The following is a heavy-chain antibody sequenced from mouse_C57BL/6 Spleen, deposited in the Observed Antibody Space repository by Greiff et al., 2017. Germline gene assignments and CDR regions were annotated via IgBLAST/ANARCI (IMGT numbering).Heavy chain of an antibody. CDR2: ISYSGST. Sequence: EVKLVESGPGLAKPSQTLSLTCSVTGYSITSDYWNWIRKFPGNKLEYMGYISYSGSTYYNPSLKSRISITRDTSKNQYYLQLNSVTTEDTATYYCAKGKTAQAFWFAYWGQGTLVTVSA. CDR1: GYSITSDY. V-gene: IGHV3-8*01. D-gene: IGHD3-2*02. CDR3: AKGKTAQAFWFAY. J-gene: IGHJ3*01.